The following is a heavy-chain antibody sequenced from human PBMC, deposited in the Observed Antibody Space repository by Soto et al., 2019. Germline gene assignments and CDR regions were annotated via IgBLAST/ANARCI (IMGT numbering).Heavy chain of an antibody. CDR2: IIPMFGTA. CDR3: ARFSPPRGYYAY. CDR1: GGTFNTFA. Sequence: VQLVQSGAEVKKPGSSVKVSCMASGGTFNTFAISLVRQAPGQGLECMGGIIPMFGTAHYAQKFQGRVTITADESTRTVYMELSSLRSEDTAVYYCARFSPPRGYYAYWGQGTLVTVSS. V-gene: IGHV1-69*01. J-gene: IGHJ4*02. D-gene: IGHD3-22*01.